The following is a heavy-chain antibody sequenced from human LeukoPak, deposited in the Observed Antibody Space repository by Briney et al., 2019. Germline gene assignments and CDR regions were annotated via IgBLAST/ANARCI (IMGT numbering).Heavy chain of an antibody. CDR3: ARARDIVATIDYYYYGMDV. D-gene: IGHD5-12*01. CDR2: ISSSSSYI. Sequence: PGGSLRLSCAASGFTFSSYSMNWVRQAPGKGLEWVSSISSSSSYIYYADSVKGRFTISRDNAKSSLYLQMNSLRAEDTAVYYCARARDIVATIDYYYYGMDVWGQGTTVTVSS. V-gene: IGHV3-21*01. CDR1: GFTFSSYS. J-gene: IGHJ6*02.